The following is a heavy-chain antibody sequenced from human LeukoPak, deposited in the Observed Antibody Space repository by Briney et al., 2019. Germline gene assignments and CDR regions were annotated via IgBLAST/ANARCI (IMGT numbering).Heavy chain of an antibody. V-gene: IGHV1-24*01. CDR2: FDPEDAEK. Sequence: ASVKVSCKASGDTFTTYDINWVRQAPGEGLEWMGGFDPEDAEKIYAQKFQGRVTMTEDTSTDTAYMELSSLRSEDTAVYYCATWDISGAYRAFHIWGQGTVVTVSS. D-gene: IGHD1-26*01. J-gene: IGHJ3*02. CDR1: GDTFTTYD. CDR3: ATWDISGAYRAFHI.